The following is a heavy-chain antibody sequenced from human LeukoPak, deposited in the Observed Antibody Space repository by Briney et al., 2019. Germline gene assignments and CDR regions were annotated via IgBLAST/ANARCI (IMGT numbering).Heavy chain of an antibody. CDR3: ARETMIVVVMTTKSYYYYGMDV. CDR1: GGTFSSYA. CDR2: ISAYNGNT. J-gene: IGHJ6*02. D-gene: IGHD3-22*01. Sequence: GASVKVSCKASGGTFSSYAISWVRQAPGQGLEWMGWISAYNGNTNYAQKLQGRVTMTTDTSTSTAYMELRSLRSDDTAVYYCARETMIVVVMTTKSYYYYGMDVWGQGTTVTVSS. V-gene: IGHV1-18*01.